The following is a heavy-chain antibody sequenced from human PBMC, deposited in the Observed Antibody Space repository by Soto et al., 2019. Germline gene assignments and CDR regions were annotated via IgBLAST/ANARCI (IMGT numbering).Heavy chain of an antibody. J-gene: IGHJ6*02. CDR1: GGTFSSYA. V-gene: IGHV1-69*01. CDR3: ASLRDIVVVPAAKRYYYYGMDV. Sequence: QVQLVQSGAEVKKPGSSVKVSCKASGGTFSSYAISWVRQAPGQGLEWMGGIIPIFGTANYAQKFQGRVTITADESTSTAYMELSSLRSEDTAVYYCASLRDIVVVPAAKRYYYYGMDVWDQGTTVTVSS. D-gene: IGHD2-2*01. CDR2: IIPIFGTA.